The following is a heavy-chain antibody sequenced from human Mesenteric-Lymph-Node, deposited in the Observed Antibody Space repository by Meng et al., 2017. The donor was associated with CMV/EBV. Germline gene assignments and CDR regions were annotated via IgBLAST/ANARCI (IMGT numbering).Heavy chain of an antibody. Sequence: GESLKISCAASGFTFSSYAMSWVRQAPGKGLEWVSVIFSGGSITYSADSVKGRFTISRDSSTNTLNLQMNSLRAEDTAVYYCASTSTADPFYYYFYYGMDVWGQGTTVTVSS. CDR3: ASTSTADPFYYYFYYGMDV. V-gene: IGHV3-23*03. CDR1: GFTFSSYA. J-gene: IGHJ6*02. D-gene: IGHD2-2*01. CDR2: IFSGGSIT.